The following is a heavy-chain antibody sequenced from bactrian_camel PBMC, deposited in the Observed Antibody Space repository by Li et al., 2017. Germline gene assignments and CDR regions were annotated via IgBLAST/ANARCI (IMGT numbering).Heavy chain of an antibody. V-gene: IGHV3S55*01. D-gene: IGHD1*01. J-gene: IGHJ4*01. Sequence: HVQLVESGGGLVQAGSSLKLSCVASHFTFSNSRNCMGWFRQAPGKDREGVAHIDSDGKWYAESLKGRSTISTDDANNTLDLQLDSLQPEDTAMYYCAAEGPLLCLAFASMPISIRKYTFQGQGTQVTVS. CDR1: HFTFSNSRNC. CDR2: IDSDGK.